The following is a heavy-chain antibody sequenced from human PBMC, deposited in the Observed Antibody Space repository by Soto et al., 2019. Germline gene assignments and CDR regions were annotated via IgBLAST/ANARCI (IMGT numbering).Heavy chain of an antibody. CDR3: AREDSIIIPAVSDF. D-gene: IGHD2-2*01. Sequence: GGSLRLSCVVSGFTFNNYGINWVRQAPGKGLEWVSSVSKSGYTYYSDSVKGRFTISRDNAKNSVSLQMNTLRAEDTAVYYCAREDSIIIPAVSDFWGQGTLVTVSS. CDR2: VSKSGYT. V-gene: IGHV3-21*01. CDR1: GFTFNNYG. J-gene: IGHJ4*02.